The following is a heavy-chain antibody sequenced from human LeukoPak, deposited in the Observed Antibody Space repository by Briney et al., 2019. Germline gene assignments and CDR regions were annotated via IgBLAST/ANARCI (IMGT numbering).Heavy chain of an antibody. D-gene: IGHD1-14*01. CDR2: LSDTGTT. J-gene: IGHJ5*02. CDR3: TRRDHTGRSHAWFDP. V-gene: IGHV4-39*01. Sequence: PSETLSLTCTVSGGSVSTISHFWDWVRQPPGKGLEWIVSLSDTGTTYYNPSLESRVTMSVDTSKNQFSLKLSSVTAADTAVYYCTRRDHTGRSHAWFDPWGQGTLVTVSS. CDR1: GGSVSTISHF.